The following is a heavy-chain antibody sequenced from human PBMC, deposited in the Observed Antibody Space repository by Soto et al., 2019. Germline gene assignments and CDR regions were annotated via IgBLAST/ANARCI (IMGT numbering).Heavy chain of an antibody. J-gene: IGHJ4*02. D-gene: IGHD6-19*01. V-gene: IGHV3-15*07. CDR2: IKSETDGGTI. CDR1: GFTFSNVW. CDR3: TPLALKYNSDWYPLSD. Sequence: EVQLVESGGVLVKPGGSLRLACAGSGFTFSNVWMNWVRQAPGKGLEWVGRIKSETDGGTIDYAAPVKGRFTISRDDSNHTLYLQMNSLKTEDTATYYCTPLALKYNSDWYPLSDWGQGTRVTVSS.